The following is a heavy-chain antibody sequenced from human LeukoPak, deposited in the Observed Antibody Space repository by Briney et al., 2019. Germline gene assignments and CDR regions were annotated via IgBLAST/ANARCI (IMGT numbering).Heavy chain of an antibody. D-gene: IGHD2-2*01. J-gene: IGHJ4*02. CDR3: AREYCSSTSCLYDY. CDR1: GFTFSSYS. V-gene: IGHV3-48*01. CDR2: ISSSRSTI. Sequence: PGGSLRLSCAAPGFTFSSYSMNWVRQAPGKGLEWVSYISSSRSTIYYADSVKGRFTISRDNAKNSLYLQMNSLRAEDTAVYYCAREYCSSTSCLYDYWGQGTLVTVSS.